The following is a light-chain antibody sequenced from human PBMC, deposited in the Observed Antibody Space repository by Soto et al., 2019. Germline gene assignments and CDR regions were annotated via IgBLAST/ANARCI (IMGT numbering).Light chain of an antibody. Sequence: QSALTQPASVSGSPGQSITISCTGTSSNVGSYKLVSWYQQHPGKAPKLMIFEVNKRPSGVSNRFSGSKSGNTASLTISGLQAEDEADYYCCSYAGSSTVVFGGGTKVTVL. CDR1: SSNVGSYKL. V-gene: IGLV2-23*02. CDR3: CSYAGSSTVV. J-gene: IGLJ2*01. CDR2: EVN.